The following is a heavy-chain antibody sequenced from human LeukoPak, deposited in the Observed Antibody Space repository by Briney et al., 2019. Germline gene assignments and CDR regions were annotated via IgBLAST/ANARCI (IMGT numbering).Heavy chain of an antibody. CDR2: IYSGGST. D-gene: IGHD6-25*01. CDR1: GFTVSSNY. J-gene: IGHJ4*02. Sequence: GGSLRLSCAASGFTVSSNYMSWVRQAPGKGLEWVSVIYSGGSTYYADSVKGRFTISRDNSKNTLYLQMNSLRAEDTAVYYCARAGWDSSGWNERPLEYWGQGTLVTVSS. V-gene: IGHV3-53*01. CDR3: ARAGWDSSGWNERPLEY.